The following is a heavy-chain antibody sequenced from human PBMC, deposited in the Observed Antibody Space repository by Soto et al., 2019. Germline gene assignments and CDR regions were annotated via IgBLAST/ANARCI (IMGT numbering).Heavy chain of an antibody. V-gene: IGHV4-31*03. J-gene: IGHJ5*02. CDR3: AREVGDFGTRFDP. Sequence: QVQLQESGPGLVKPSQTLSLTCTVSGGSISSVGYYWNWIRQHPGKDLEWVGYISYSGITHHNPSLKSRLXXSXDXXKNQFSLKLSSVTAADTAVYYCAREVGDFGTRFDPWGQGTLVTVSS. D-gene: IGHD1-26*01. CDR1: GGSISSVGYY. CDR2: ISYSGIT.